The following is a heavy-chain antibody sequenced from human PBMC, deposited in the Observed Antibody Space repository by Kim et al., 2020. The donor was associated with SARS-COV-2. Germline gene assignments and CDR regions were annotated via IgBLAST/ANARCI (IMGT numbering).Heavy chain of an antibody. CDR3: ARRNYYDSSGYYYRGSYFDY. Sequence: SVKVSCKASGGTFSSYAISWVRQAPGQGLEWMGRIIPILGIANYAQKFQGRVTITADKSTSTAYMELSSLRSEDTAVYYCARRNYYDSSGYYYRGSYFDYWGQGTLVTVSS. J-gene: IGHJ4*02. V-gene: IGHV1-69*04. CDR2: IIPILGIA. D-gene: IGHD3-22*01. CDR1: GGTFSSYA.